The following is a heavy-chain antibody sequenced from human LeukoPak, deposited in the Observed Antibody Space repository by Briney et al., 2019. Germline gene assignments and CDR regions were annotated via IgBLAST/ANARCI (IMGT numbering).Heavy chain of an antibody. Sequence: PGRSLRLPCAASGFTFSSYAMHWVRQAPGKGLEWVAVISYDGSNKYYADSVKGRFTISRDNSKNTLYLQMNSLRAEDTAVYYCGAVAGNVDYWGQGTLVTVSS. CDR1: GFTFSSYA. D-gene: IGHD6-19*01. CDR2: ISYDGSNK. CDR3: GAVAGNVDY. V-gene: IGHV3-30*04. J-gene: IGHJ4*02.